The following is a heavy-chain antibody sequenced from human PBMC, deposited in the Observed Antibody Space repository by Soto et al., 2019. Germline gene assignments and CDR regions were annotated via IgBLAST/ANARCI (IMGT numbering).Heavy chain of an antibody. J-gene: IGHJ4*02. CDR1: GFTFSSYG. V-gene: IGHV3-30*18. CDR2: ISHERSNK. Sequence: QVQLVESGGGVVQPGRSLRLSCAASGFTFSSYGMHWVRQAPGKGLEWVAVISHERSNKQYAASVKGRFTISRDNVKNRLSLQMNSMRPEDMAVYYCAKDHREDSYGYSTDYWGQGTLVTVSS. CDR3: AKDHREDSYGYSTDY. D-gene: IGHD5-18*01.